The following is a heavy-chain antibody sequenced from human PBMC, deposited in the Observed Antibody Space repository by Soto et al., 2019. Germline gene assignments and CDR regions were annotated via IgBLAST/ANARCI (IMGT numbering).Heavy chain of an antibody. Sequence: SVKVSCKASGGTFSSYAISWVRQAPGQGLEWMGGIIPIFGTANYAQKFQGRVTITADESTSTAYMELSSLRSEDTAVYYCTSLPQRSGYYYFDYWGPGTLLTVST. J-gene: IGHJ4*02. V-gene: IGHV1-69*13. CDR1: GGTFSSYA. CDR3: TSLPQRSGYYYFDY. D-gene: IGHD3-22*01. CDR2: IIPIFGTA.